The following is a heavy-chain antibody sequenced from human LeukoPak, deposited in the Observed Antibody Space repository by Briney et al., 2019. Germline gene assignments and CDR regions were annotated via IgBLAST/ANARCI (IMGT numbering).Heavy chain of an antibody. CDR1: GGSISSGVYY. V-gene: IGHV4-30-4*08. Sequence: PSQTLSLTCTVSGGSISSGVYYWSWIRQPPGKGLEWIGYIYYSGSTYYNPSLKSRVTISVDTSKNQFSLKLSSVTAADTAVYYCARGLILASGYFDLGFKVSWKYYFDYWGQGTLVTVSS. CDR3: ARGLILASGYFDLGFKVSWKYYFDY. D-gene: IGHD3-9*01. J-gene: IGHJ4*02. CDR2: IYYSGST.